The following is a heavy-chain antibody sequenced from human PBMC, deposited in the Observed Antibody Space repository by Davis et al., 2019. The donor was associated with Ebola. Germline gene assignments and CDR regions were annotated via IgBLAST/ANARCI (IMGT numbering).Heavy chain of an antibody. J-gene: IGHJ4*02. CDR2: ISSSSGYI. CDR1: GFTFSTYS. Sequence: PGGSLRLSCAASGFTFSTYSMNWVRQAPGKGLEWVSSISSSSGYIYYAYSVKGRFTISRDNAKNSLYLQMNSLRAEDTAVYYCAREGYSYIFDYWGQGALVTVSS. CDR3: AREGYSYIFDY. V-gene: IGHV3-21*01. D-gene: IGHD5-18*01.